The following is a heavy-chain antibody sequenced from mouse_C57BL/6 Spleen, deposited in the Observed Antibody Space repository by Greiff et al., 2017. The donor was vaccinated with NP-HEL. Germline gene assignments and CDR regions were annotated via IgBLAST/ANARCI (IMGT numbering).Heavy chain of an antibody. Sequence: VKLVESGPELVKPGASVKISCKASGYAFSSSWMNWVKQRPGKGLEWIGRIYPGDGDTNYNGKFKGKATLTADKSSSTAYMQLSSLTSEDSAVYFCAREGELGAWFAYWGQGTLVTVSA. CDR3: AREGELGAWFAY. D-gene: IGHD4-1*01. J-gene: IGHJ3*01. CDR2: IYPGDGDT. V-gene: IGHV1-82*01. CDR1: GYAFSSSW.